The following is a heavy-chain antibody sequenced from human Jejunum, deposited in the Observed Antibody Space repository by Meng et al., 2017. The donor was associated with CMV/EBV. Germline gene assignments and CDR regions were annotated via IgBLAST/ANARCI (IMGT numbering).Heavy chain of an antibody. D-gene: IGHD1-7*01. Sequence: VSGGSMSSYFWSWIRQPPGKGLEWIAYTYYSGSSNYSPSLRSRVTISVDTSKNQFSLKLNSVTAADTAVYYCARIGTTSRFGAFDIWGQGTMVTVSS. CDR3: ARIGTTSRFGAFDI. J-gene: IGHJ3*02. CDR1: GGSMSSYF. V-gene: IGHV4-59*01. CDR2: TYYSGSS.